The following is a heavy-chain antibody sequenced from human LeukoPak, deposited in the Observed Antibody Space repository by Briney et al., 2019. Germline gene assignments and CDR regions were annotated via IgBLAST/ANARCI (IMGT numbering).Heavy chain of an antibody. J-gene: IGHJ4*02. CDR3: ARDGAAAGTN. CDR1: GGSISSSSYY. D-gene: IGHD6-13*01. V-gene: IGHV4-39*07. Sequence: PSETLSLTCTVSGGSISSSSYYWGWIRQPPGKGLEWIGSIDYSGSTYYNPSLKSRVTISVDTSKNQFSLKLSSVTAADTAVYYCARDGAAAGTNWGQGTLVTVSS. CDR2: IDYSGST.